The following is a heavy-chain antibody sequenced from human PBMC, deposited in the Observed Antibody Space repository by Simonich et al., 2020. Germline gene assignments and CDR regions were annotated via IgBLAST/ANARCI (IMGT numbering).Heavy chain of an antibody. CDR2: ISASKGNT. CDR1: GYTFTSYG. Sequence: QVQLVQSGAEVKKPGASVKVSCKASGYTFTSYGISWVQQAPGQGLEWMGWISASKGNTNYAQKLQGRVTMTTDTSTSTAYMELRSLRSDDTAVYYCARASRGTWWYYYFDYWGQGTLVTVSS. CDR3: ARASRGTWWYYYFDY. D-gene: IGHD2-15*01. V-gene: IGHV1-18*01. J-gene: IGHJ4*02.